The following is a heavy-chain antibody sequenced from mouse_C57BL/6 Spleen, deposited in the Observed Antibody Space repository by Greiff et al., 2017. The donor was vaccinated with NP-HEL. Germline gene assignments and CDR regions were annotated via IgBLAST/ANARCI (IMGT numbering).Heavy chain of an antibody. V-gene: IGHV1-18*01. J-gene: IGHJ4*01. D-gene: IGHD1-1*01. CDR1: GYTFTDYN. CDR2: INPNNGGT. Sequence: EVQLQQSGPELVKPGASVKIPCKASGYTFTDYNMDWVKQSHGKSLEWIGDINPNNGGTIYNQKFKGKATLTVDKSSSTAYMELRSLTSEDTAVYYCARHLHRYYYGSSSYDYAMDYWGKGTSVTVSS. CDR3: ARHLHRYYYGSSSYDYAMDY.